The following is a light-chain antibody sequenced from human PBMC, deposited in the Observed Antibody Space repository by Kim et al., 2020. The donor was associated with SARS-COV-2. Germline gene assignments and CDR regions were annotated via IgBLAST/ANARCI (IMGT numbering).Light chain of an antibody. CDR1: QGISNY. J-gene: IGKJ4*01. CDR3: QKYNSAPRLT. V-gene: IGKV1-27*01. Sequence: SVGDRVTITCRASQGISNYLAWYQQKPGKVPKLLIYAASTVQSGVPSRFSGSGSGTDFTLTISSLQPEDGATYYCQKYNSAPRLTFGGGTKVEIK. CDR2: AAS.